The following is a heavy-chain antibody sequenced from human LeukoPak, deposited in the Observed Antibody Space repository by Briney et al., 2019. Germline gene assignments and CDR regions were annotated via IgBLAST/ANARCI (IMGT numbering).Heavy chain of an antibody. CDR1: GGFISSYY. Sequence: SETLSLTCTVSGGFISSYYWSWIRQPPGKGLEWIGYIYYSGSTNYNPSLKSRVTISVDTSKNQFSLKLSSVTAADTAVYYCARHGRGGAAAGRNAGNWFDPWGQGTLVTVSS. V-gene: IGHV4-59*08. D-gene: IGHD6-13*01. CDR3: ARHGRGGAAAGRNAGNWFDP. CDR2: IYYSGST. J-gene: IGHJ5*02.